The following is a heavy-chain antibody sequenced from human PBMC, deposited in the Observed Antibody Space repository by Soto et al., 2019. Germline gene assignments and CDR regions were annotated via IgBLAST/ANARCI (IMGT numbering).Heavy chain of an antibody. J-gene: IGHJ4*02. Sequence: QVQLQESGPGLVKPSQTLSLTCAVSGGSISSGGYCWSWIRQHPGKGLEWIGYIYYSGSSYYNPSLTSGVTISVDTSKNHFPLALGSVADSGAAVYYCGGLEGDILTCYYVPSIDFWGQGTLVTVSS. CDR3: GGLEGDILTCYYVPSIDF. CDR1: GGSISSGGYC. CDR2: IYYSGSS. V-gene: IGHV4-31*11. D-gene: IGHD3-9*01.